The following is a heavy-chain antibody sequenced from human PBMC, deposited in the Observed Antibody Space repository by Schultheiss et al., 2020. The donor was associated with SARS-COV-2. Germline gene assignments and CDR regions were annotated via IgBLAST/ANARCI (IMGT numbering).Heavy chain of an antibody. V-gene: IGHV1-2*02. Sequence: GESLKISCKASGYTFTSYDINWVRQAPGQGLEWMGWINPNSGGTNYAQKFQGRVTMTRDTSISTAYMELRSLSSDDTAVYYCARGSHGDSHDYWGQGTLVTVSS. CDR2: INPNSGGT. J-gene: IGHJ4*02. CDR3: ARGSHGDSHDY. CDR1: GYTFTSYD. D-gene: IGHD4-17*01.